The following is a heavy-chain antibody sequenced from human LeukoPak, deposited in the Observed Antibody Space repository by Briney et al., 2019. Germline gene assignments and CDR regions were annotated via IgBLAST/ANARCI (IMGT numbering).Heavy chain of an antibody. D-gene: IGHD1-1*01. Sequence: GGSLRLSCAASGFTFSYYSINWVRQAPGKGLEWVSSISSSSSYIYYADSVRGRFTISRDNAKNSLYLQMNSLRAEDTAVYYCARDYTGTALFDYWGQGTLVTVSS. CDR1: GFTFSYYS. J-gene: IGHJ4*02. CDR2: ISSSSSYI. CDR3: ARDYTGTALFDY. V-gene: IGHV3-21*01.